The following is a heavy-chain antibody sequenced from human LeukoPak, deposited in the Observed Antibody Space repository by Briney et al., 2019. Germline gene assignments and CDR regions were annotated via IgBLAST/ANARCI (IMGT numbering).Heavy chain of an antibody. CDR2: IYYSGST. Sequence: PSETLSLTCTVSGGSISRYYWSWLRQPPGKGLEWMGYIYYSGSTNYNPSLKSRVTISVDTSKNQFSLKLSSVTAADTAVYYCASLQYFDWLGAYYFDYWGQGTLVTVSS. CDR1: GGSISRYY. J-gene: IGHJ4*02. D-gene: IGHD3-9*01. V-gene: IGHV4-59*08. CDR3: ASLQYFDWLGAYYFDY.